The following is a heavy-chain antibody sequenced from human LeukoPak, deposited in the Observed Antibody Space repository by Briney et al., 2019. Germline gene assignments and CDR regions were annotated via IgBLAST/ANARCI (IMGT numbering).Heavy chain of an antibody. J-gene: IGHJ5*02. CDR2: IYYSGST. Sequence: PSETLSLTCAVYGGSFSGYYWGWIRQPPGKGLEWIGSIYYSGSTYYNPSLKSRATISVDTSKNQFSLKLSSVTAADTAVYYCARTPVGYYYDSSGYWAPWGQGTLVTVSS. V-gene: IGHV4-34*01. CDR3: ARTPVGYYYDSSGYWAP. CDR1: GGSFSGYY. D-gene: IGHD3-22*01.